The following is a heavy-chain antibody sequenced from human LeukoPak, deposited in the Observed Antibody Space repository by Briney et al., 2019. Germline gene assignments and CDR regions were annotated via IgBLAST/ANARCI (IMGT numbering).Heavy chain of an antibody. V-gene: IGHV4-30-2*01. CDR3: ARAPSGYYYFDY. Sequence: SGTLSLTCAVSGGSISSGGYSWSWIRQPPGKGLEWIGYIYHSGSTYYNPSLKSRVTISVDRSKNQFSLKLSSVTAADTAVYYCARAPSGYYYFDYWGQGTLVTVSS. D-gene: IGHD3-22*01. CDR2: IYHSGST. CDR1: GGSISSGGYS. J-gene: IGHJ4*02.